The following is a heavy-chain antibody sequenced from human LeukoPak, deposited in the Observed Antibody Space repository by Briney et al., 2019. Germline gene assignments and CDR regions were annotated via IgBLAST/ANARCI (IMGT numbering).Heavy chain of an antibody. CDR2: INTDGSST. Sequence: GGSLRLSCAASGFTLRTYWMHWVRQAPGKGLVWVSHINTDGSSTSYADSVKGRFTISRDNAKNTLYLQMNSLRAEDTAVYYCARGGYSYGDDYWGQGTLVTVSS. CDR3: ARGGYSYGDDY. D-gene: IGHD5-18*01. CDR1: GFTLRTYW. V-gene: IGHV3-74*01. J-gene: IGHJ4*02.